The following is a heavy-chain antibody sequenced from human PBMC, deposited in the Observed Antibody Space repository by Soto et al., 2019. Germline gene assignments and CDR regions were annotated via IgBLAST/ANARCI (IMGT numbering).Heavy chain of an antibody. V-gene: IGHV3-30-3*01. CDR1: GFTFSSYA. CDR2: ISYDGSNK. CDR3: ARGPLSYGPLGYFDY. J-gene: IGHJ4*02. Sequence: GGSLRLSCAASGFTFSSYAMHWVRQAPGKGLEWVAVISYDGSNKYYADSVKGRFPISRDNSKNTLYLQMNSLRAEDTAVYYCARGPLSYGPLGYFDYWGQGTLVTVSS. D-gene: IGHD5-18*01.